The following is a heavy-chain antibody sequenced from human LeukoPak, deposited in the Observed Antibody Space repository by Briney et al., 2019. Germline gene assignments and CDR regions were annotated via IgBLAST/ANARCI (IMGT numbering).Heavy chain of an antibody. V-gene: IGHV3-30-3*01. Sequence: GGSLRLSCAASGFNFKTYSMHWVRQAPGKGLGWLAVITYDGNNKYYADSVKGRVTLSRDNPKKTLYLQMDNLVGEDTAVYYCAREDRYGATYYLDYRGQGTLVTVSS. CDR2: ITYDGNNK. D-gene: IGHD4/OR15-4a*01. J-gene: IGHJ4*02. CDR1: GFNFKTYS. CDR3: AREDRYGATYYLDY.